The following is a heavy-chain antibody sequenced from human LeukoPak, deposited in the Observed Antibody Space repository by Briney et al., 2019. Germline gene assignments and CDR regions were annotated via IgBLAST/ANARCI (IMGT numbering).Heavy chain of an antibody. Sequence: SQTLSLTCTVSGGSISSGSYYWSWIRQPAGKGLEWIGRIYTSGSTNYNPFLKSRVTISVDTSKNQFSLKLSSVTAADTAVYYCARDRGYSYGSDAFDIWGQGTMVTVSS. CDR3: ARDRGYSYGSDAFDI. J-gene: IGHJ3*02. CDR2: IYTSGST. CDR1: GGSISSGSYY. D-gene: IGHD5-18*01. V-gene: IGHV4-61*02.